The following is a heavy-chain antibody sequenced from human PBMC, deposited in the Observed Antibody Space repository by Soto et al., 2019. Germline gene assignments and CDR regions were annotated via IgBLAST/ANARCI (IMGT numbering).Heavy chain of an antibody. V-gene: IGHV4-59*01. CDR3: ARGSWLPYYYYYMDV. Sequence: SETLSLTCTVSGVSIISYYWSWIRQPPGKGLEWIGYIYYSGSTNYNPSLKSRVTISVDTSKNQFSLKLSSVTAADTAVYYCARGSWLPYYYYYMDVWGKGTTVTVSS. D-gene: IGHD3-9*01. J-gene: IGHJ6*03. CDR1: GVSIISYY. CDR2: IYYSGST.